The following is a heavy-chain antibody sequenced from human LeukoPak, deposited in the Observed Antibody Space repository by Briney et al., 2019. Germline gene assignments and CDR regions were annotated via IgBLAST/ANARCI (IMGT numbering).Heavy chain of an antibody. J-gene: IGHJ5*02. D-gene: IGHD2-2*01. V-gene: IGHV4-30-2*01. CDR3: ARRVVVPAAAFNWFDP. CDR1: GGSISSGGYY. Sequence: PSETLSLTCTVSGGSISSGGYYWSWIRQPPGKGLEWTGYIYHSGSTNYNPSLKSRVTISVDTSKNQFSLKLSSVTAADTAVYYCARRVVVPAAAFNWFDPWGQGTLVTVSS. CDR2: IYHSGST.